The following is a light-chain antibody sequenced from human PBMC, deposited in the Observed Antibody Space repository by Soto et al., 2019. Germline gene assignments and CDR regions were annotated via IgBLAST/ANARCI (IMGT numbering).Light chain of an antibody. CDR2: GAS. CDR1: QSVSSY. V-gene: IGKV3D-15*01. CDR3: QQYSNWPT. Sequence: IVLTQSPATLSLSPGERATLSCGASQSVSSYLAWYQQKPGQAPRLLIYGASNRATGIPARFSGSGSGTEFTLTISSLQSEDFAVYYCQQYSNWPTFGQGTRLEI. J-gene: IGKJ5*01.